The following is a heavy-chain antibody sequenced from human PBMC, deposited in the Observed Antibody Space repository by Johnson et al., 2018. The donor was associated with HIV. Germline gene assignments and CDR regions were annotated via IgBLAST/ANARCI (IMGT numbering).Heavy chain of an antibody. CDR2: VYSGGST. V-gene: IGHV3-66*01. CDR1: RFTVNSNY. CDR3: AKAYTYGAFDI. Sequence: VQLVESGGGLVQPGGSLILSCAASRFTVNSNYMSWVRQAPGKGLEWVSVVYSGGSTYYADSVKGRFTISRDNSKNTLYLQMNSLRVEDTAVYYCAKAYTYGAFDIWGQGTMVTVSS. J-gene: IGHJ3*02. D-gene: IGHD5-18*01.